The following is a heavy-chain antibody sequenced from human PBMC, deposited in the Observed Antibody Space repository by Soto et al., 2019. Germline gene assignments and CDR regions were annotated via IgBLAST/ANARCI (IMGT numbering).Heavy chain of an antibody. J-gene: IGHJ4*02. Sequence: GGSLRLSCAASGFTFSSYAMSWVRQAPGKGLEWVSAISGSGGSTYYADSVKGRFTISRDNSKNTLYLQMNSLRAEDTAVYYCAKDTADSGSYYYFDYWGQGTLVTVSS. CDR2: ISGSGGST. CDR1: GFTFSSYA. D-gene: IGHD3-10*01. CDR3: AKDTADSGSYYYFDY. V-gene: IGHV3-23*01.